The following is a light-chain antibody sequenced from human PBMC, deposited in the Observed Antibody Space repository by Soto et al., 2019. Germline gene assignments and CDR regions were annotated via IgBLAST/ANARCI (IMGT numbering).Light chain of an antibody. V-gene: IGKV3-15*01. CDR2: GSS. CDR3: QQYNNWPRS. J-gene: IGKJ1*01. Sequence: IVMTQSPATLSVSPGERATLSCRASQSVSSNLAWYRQKPGQAPRLLIYGSSTRATGIPARFSGSGSGTEFTLTISSLQSEDFAVYYCQQYNNWPRSLGQGTKVDI. CDR1: QSVSSN.